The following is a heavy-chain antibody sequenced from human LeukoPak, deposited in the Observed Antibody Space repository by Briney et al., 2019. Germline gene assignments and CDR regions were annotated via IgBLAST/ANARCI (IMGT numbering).Heavy chain of an antibody. CDR1: GYTFTSYA. D-gene: IGHD5-18*01. J-gene: IGHJ4*02. V-gene: IGHV1-18*01. Sequence: ASVKVSCKASGYTFTSYAMHWVRQAPGQRLEWMGWISAYNGNTNYAQKLQGRVTMTTDTSTSTAYMELRSLRSDDTAVYYCAVGYSYGYETFDYWGQGTLVTVSS. CDR2: ISAYNGNT. CDR3: AVGYSYGYETFDY.